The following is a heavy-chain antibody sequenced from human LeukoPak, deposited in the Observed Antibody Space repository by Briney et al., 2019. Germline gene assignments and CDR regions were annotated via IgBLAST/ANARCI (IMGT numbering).Heavy chain of an antibody. Sequence: GGSLRLSCAASGFTFDDYAMHWVRQAPGKGLEWVSGISWNSGSIGYADSVKGRFTISRDNAKNSLYLQMNSLRAEDTALYYCAKDINEAVAGLNAFDIWGQGTMVTVSS. V-gene: IGHV3-9*01. CDR3: AKDINEAVAGLNAFDI. D-gene: IGHD6-19*01. CDR1: GFTFDDYA. CDR2: ISWNSGSI. J-gene: IGHJ3*02.